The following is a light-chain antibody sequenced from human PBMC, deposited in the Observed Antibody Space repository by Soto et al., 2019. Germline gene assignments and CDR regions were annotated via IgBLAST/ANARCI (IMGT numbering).Light chain of an antibody. CDR2: GAS. Sequence: EIVLTQSPGTLSLSPGERATLSCRASQSVSSSYLAWYQQKPGQAPRLLIYGASSRATGIPDRFSGSGSGTDFTLTISRLEPEDFAVYYCQQYGRSPRTFGQGTQGGYQ. J-gene: IGKJ1*01. CDR1: QSVSSSY. V-gene: IGKV3-20*01. CDR3: QQYGRSPRT.